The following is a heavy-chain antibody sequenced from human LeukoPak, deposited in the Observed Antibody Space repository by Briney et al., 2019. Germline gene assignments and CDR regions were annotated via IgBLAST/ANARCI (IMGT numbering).Heavy chain of an antibody. CDR2: IKQDGSEK. Sequence: GGSLRLSCAASGFTFSSYWMSWVRQAPGKGLEWVANIKQDGSEKDYVDSVKGRFTISRDNAKNSLYLQMNSLRAEDTAVYYCAKDRGIAYCGGDCYAFDYWGQGTLVTVSS. D-gene: IGHD2-21*02. CDR3: AKDRGIAYCGGDCYAFDY. CDR1: GFTFSSYW. J-gene: IGHJ4*02. V-gene: IGHV3-7*03.